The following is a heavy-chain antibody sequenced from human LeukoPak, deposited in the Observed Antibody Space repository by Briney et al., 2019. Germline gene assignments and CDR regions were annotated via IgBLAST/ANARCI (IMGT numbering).Heavy chain of an antibody. CDR1: GYTFTGYY. CDR3: ARGPPLAASVDYYYYMDV. V-gene: IGHV1-2*02. J-gene: IGHJ6*03. CDR2: INPHSGGT. Sequence: ASVKVSCKASGYTFTGYYMHWVRQAPGQGLEWMGWINPHSGGTNYPQRFQGRVTMTRDTSISTAYMELSRLRSDDTAVYYCARGPPLAASVDYYYYMDVWGKGTTVTVSS. D-gene: IGHD6-6*01.